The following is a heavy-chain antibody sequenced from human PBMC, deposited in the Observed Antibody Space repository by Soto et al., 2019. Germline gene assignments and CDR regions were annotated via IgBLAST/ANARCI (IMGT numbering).Heavy chain of an antibody. V-gene: IGHV1-69*04. Sequence: SVKVSCKASGGTFSSYVMTWVRQAPGQGLEWMGRIIPMYGITDYAPKFQGRVTITADTSTTTAYMELSSLRSEDTAVYYCATVLRYFDWLLPNWFDPWGQGTLVTVSS. CDR1: GGTFSSYV. J-gene: IGHJ5*02. CDR2: IIPMYGIT. D-gene: IGHD3-9*01. CDR3: ATVLRYFDWLLPNWFDP.